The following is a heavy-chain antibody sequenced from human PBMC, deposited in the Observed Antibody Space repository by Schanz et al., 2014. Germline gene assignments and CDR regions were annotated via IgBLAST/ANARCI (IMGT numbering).Heavy chain of an antibody. CDR1: GFTLSSYA. J-gene: IGHJ3*02. CDR3: ARDRGRGDLPGDI. V-gene: IGHV3-30*14. Sequence: QVQLVESGGGVVQPGRSLRLSCAAYGFTLSSYAMHWVRQAPGKGLEWVAVISYDGSNKYYADSVRGRFTISRDRFQNTLYLRMSSLRAADTAVYYCARDRGRGDLPGDIWGQGTMVTVSS. D-gene: IGHD4-17*01. CDR2: ISYDGSNK.